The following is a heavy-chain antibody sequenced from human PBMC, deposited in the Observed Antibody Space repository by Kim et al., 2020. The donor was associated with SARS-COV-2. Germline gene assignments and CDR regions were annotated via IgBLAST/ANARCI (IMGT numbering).Heavy chain of an antibody. Sequence: LKSRVTISVDTSKNQFSLKLSSVTAADTAVYYCARHIVVVTATSDAFDIWGQGTMVTVSS. CDR3: ARHIVVVTATSDAFDI. V-gene: IGHV4-61*07. J-gene: IGHJ3*02. D-gene: IGHD2-21*02.